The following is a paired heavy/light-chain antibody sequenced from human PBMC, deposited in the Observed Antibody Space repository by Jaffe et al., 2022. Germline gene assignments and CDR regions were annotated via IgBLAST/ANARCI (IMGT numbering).Heavy chain of an antibody. Sequence: EVQLLESGGGSVQPGGSLRLSCAASGFTFINYDMSWVRQAPGKGLEWVSAISGTADGTYYADSVKGRFTISRDNSKNTLYLQMNSLRAEDTAVYYCAKDRYCSGGSCYSRYFQHWGQGTLVTVSS. D-gene: IGHD2-15*01. CDR3: AKDRYCSGGSCYSRYFQH. J-gene: IGHJ1*01. CDR2: ISGTADGT. V-gene: IGHV3-23*01. CDR1: GFTFINYD.
Light chain of an antibody. J-gene: IGLJ2*01. CDR2: SNN. Sequence: QSVLTQPPSASGTPGQRVTISCSGSSSNIGSNTVNWYQQVPGTAPKLLIYSNNQRPSGVPDRFSGSKSGTSASLAISGLQSEDEADYYCAAWDGSLNGLVFGGGTKLTVL. V-gene: IGLV1-44*01. CDR1: SSNIGSNT. CDR3: AAWDGSLNGLV.